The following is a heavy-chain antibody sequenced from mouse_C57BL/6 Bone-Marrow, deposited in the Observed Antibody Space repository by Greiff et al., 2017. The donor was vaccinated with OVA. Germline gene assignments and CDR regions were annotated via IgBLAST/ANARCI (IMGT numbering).Heavy chain of an antibody. CDR2: IYPGAGAT. Sequence: VKVVESGAELVKPGASVKISCKASGYAFSSYWMNWVKQRPGTGLEWIGQIYPGAGATNYNGKFKGKAPLTADKSSSTAYMQLISLTSEDSAVYFCARVSSFGFAYWGQGTLVTVAA. CDR3: ARVSSFGFAY. D-gene: IGHD1-1*01. CDR1: GYAFSSYW. V-gene: IGHV1-80*01. J-gene: IGHJ3*01.